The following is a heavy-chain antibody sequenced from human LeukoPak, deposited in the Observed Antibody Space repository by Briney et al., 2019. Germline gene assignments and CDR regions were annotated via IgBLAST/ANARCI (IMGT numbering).Heavy chain of an antibody. CDR2: IKPTGSDK. Sequence: GGSLRLSCAVSGFSFSDYWMSWVRQAPGKGLEWVANIKPTGSDKYYVDSVKGRFTMSRDNAKTSMYLQMNSLRVEDSGVYYCARGGYSRGFFDYWGQGTLVTVS. J-gene: IGHJ4*02. CDR3: ARGGYSRGFFDY. CDR1: GFSFSDYW. V-gene: IGHV3-7*01. D-gene: IGHD5-18*01.